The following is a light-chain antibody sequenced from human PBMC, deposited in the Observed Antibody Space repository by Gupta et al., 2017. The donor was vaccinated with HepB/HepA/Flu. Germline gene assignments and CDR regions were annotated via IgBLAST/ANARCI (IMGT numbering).Light chain of an antibody. J-gene: IGLJ1*01. CDR2: DVS. CDR1: SSDVGSYNY. CDR3: SSKTSSNTFV. V-gene: IGLV2-14*03. Sequence: QPPLTQPASVSGSPGQSITISCPGTSSDVGSYNYVSWYQQHPGNAPKVMIFDVSNRPSGVSNRFSGSKSGNTASLTISGLQAEDEADYYCSSKTSSNTFVFGTGTKVTVL.